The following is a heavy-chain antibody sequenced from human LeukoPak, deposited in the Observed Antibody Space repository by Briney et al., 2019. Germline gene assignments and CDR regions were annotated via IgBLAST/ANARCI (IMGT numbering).Heavy chain of an antibody. J-gene: IGHJ4*02. CDR1: GGSFSGYY. D-gene: IGHD4-11*01. CDR3: ARDHDYSNVGGFDY. Sequence: SETLSLTCAVYGGSFSGYYWSWIRQPPGKGLEWIGEINHSGSTNYNPSLKSRVTISVDTSKNQFSLKLSSVTAADTAVYYCARDHDYSNVGGFDYWGQGTLVTVSS. CDR2: INHSGST. V-gene: IGHV4-34*01.